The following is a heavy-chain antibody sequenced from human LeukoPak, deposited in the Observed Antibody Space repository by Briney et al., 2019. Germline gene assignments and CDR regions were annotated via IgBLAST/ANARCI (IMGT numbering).Heavy chain of an antibody. CDR1: GFTFSSYW. J-gene: IGHJ6*04. Sequence: GGSLRLSCAASGFTFSSYWMHWVRQAPGKGLEWVSYISSSGSTIYYTDSVKGRFTISRDNAKNSLYLQMNSLRAEDTAVYYCAELGITMIGGVWGKGTTVTISS. CDR3: AELGITMIGGV. CDR2: ISSSGSTI. D-gene: IGHD3-10*02. V-gene: IGHV3-48*04.